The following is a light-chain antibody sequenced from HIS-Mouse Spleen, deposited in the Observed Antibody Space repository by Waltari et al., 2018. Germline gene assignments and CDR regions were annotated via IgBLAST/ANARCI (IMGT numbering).Light chain of an antibody. CDR2: WAS. Sequence: DIVMTQSPDSLAVSLGERATIHCKSSQSVLYSSNNKNYLAWYQQKPGQPPKLLIYWASTRESGVPDRFGGSGSGTDFTLTISSLQAEDVAVYYCQQYYSTLTWTFGQGTKVEIK. CDR1: QSVLYSSNNKNY. CDR3: QQYYSTLTWT. J-gene: IGKJ1*01. V-gene: IGKV4-1*01.